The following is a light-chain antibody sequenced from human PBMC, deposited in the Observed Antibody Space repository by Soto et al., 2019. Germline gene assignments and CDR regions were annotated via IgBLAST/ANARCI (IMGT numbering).Light chain of an antibody. CDR1: QSVSSSY. CDR2: GAS. V-gene: IGKV3-20*01. J-gene: IGKJ4*01. Sequence: EIVLTQSPGTLSLSPGERASLSCRASQSVSSSYLAWYQQKPGQAPRLLIYGASSRATGIPDRFSGSGSGTDFTLTISRLEPEDFAVYYCQQYNIWPPLTFGGGTKVEIK. CDR3: QQYNIWPPLT.